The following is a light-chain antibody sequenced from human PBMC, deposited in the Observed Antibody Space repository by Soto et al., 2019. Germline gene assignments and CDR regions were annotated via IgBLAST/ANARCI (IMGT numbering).Light chain of an antibody. J-gene: IGLJ2*01. Sequence: QSALTQHPSASGSPGQSVTISCTGTSSDVGGYNYVSWYQQHPGKAPKLMIYEVSKRPSGVPDRFSGSKSGNTASLTVSGLQAEDEADYYCSSYAGSNLVVFGGGTQLTVL. V-gene: IGLV2-8*01. CDR3: SSYAGSNLVV. CDR2: EVS. CDR1: SSDVGGYNY.